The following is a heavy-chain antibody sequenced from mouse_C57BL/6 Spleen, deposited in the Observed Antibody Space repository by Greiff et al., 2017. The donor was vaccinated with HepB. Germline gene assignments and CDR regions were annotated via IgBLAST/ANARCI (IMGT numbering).Heavy chain of an antibody. CDR3: TSFGA. D-gene: IGHD1-1*02. J-gene: IGHJ2*01. CDR2: IDPETGGT. V-gene: IGHV1-15*01. Sequence: QLKESGAELVRPGASVTLSCKASGYTFTDYEMHWVKQTPVHGLEWIGAIDPETGGTAYNQKFKGKAILTADKSSSTAYMELRSLTSEDSAVYYCTSFGAWGQGTTLTVSS. CDR1: GYTFTDYE.